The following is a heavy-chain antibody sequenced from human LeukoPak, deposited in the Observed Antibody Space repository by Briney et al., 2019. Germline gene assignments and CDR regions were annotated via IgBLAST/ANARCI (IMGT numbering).Heavy chain of an antibody. V-gene: IGHV4-59*12. D-gene: IGHD5-24*01. CDR3: ARDPRLREMATTSPWT. Sequence: SETLSLTCTVSGGSISSYYWSWIRQPPGKGLEWIGYIYYSGSTNYNPSLKSRVTISVDTSKNQFSLKLSSVTAADTAVYYCARDPRLREMATTSPWTWGQGTLVTVSS. CDR1: GGSISSYY. J-gene: IGHJ4*02. CDR2: IYYSGST.